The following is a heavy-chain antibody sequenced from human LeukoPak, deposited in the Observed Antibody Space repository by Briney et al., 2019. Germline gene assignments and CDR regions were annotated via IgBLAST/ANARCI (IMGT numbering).Heavy chain of an antibody. CDR3: ARDPTTVTTIFDS. CDR2: INHSGST. D-gene: IGHD4-11*01. CDR1: GGSFSGYY. Sequence: PSETLSLTCAVYGGSFSGYYWSWIRQPPGKGLEWIGEINHSGSTNYNPSLKSRVTISVDTSKNQFSLKLSSVTAADTAVCYCARDPTTVTTIFDSWGQGILVTVSS. V-gene: IGHV4-34*01. J-gene: IGHJ4*02.